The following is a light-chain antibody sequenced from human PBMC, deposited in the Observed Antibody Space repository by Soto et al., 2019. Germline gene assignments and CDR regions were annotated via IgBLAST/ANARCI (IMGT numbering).Light chain of an antibody. CDR2: DVS. Sequence: QSALTQPASVSGSPGQSITISCSGTSSDVGGYNYVSWYQQHPGKAPKLMMYDVSNRPSGVSNRFSGSKSGNTASLTISGLQAEDEADYYCSTSTSSSTVVFGGGTK. CDR3: STSTSSSTVV. V-gene: IGLV2-14*01. J-gene: IGLJ2*01. CDR1: SSDVGGYNY.